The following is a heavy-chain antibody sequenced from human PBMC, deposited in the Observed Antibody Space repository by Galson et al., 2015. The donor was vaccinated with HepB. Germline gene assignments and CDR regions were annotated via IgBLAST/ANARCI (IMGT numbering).Heavy chain of an antibody. V-gene: IGHV3-11*06. CDR2: ISSSSSYT. D-gene: IGHD1-26*01. Sequence: SLRLSCAASGFTFSDYYMSWIRQAPGKGLEWVSYISSSSSYTNYADSVKGRFTISRDNAKNSLYLQMNSLRAEDTAVYYCAKDRPGYSGSYYDWDYWGQGTLVTVST. CDR1: GFTFSDYY. J-gene: IGHJ4*02. CDR3: AKDRPGYSGSYYDWDY.